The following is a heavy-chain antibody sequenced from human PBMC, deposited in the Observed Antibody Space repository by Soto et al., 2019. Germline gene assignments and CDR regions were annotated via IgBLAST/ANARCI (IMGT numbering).Heavy chain of an antibody. CDR2: TYYRSKWYN. CDR3: ARGGYCSSTSCYFSYYYYGMDV. J-gene: IGHJ6*02. D-gene: IGHD2-2*03. CDR1: GDSVSSNSAA. Sequence: SQTLSLTCAISGDSVSSNSAAWNWIRQPPSRGLEWLGRTYYRSKWYNDYAVSVKSRITINPDTSKNQFSLQLNSVTPEDTAVYYCARGGYCSSTSCYFSYYYYGMDVWGQGTTVTV. V-gene: IGHV6-1*01.